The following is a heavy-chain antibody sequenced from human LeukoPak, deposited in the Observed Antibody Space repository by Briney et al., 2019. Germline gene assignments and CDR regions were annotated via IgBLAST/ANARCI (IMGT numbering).Heavy chain of an antibody. J-gene: IGHJ4*02. Sequence: SETLSLTRTVSGGSISSYYWSWIRQPPGKGLEWIGYIYYSGSTNYNPSLKSRVTISVDTSKNQFSLKLSSVTAADTAVYYCAKLRHYYDSSGYPPSDYWGQGTLVTVSS. CDR2: IYYSGST. D-gene: IGHD3-22*01. CDR3: AKLRHYYDSSGYPPSDY. CDR1: GGSISSYY. V-gene: IGHV4-59*01.